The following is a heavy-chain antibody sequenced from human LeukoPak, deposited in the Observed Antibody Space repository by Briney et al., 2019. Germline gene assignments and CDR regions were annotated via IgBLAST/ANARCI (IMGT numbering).Heavy chain of an antibody. D-gene: IGHD2-21*01. V-gene: IGHV3-48*01. CDR1: GFTFSSYS. J-gene: IGHJ6*03. CDR3: ARGFRPYYYSYMDV. Sequence: GGSLRLSCAASGFTFSSYSMNWVRQAPGKGLEWVSYISSSNSTIYYADSVKGRFTISRDNSKNSLYLQMNSLRAEDTAVYYCARGFRPYYYSYMDVWGKGTTVTVSS. CDR2: ISSSNSTI.